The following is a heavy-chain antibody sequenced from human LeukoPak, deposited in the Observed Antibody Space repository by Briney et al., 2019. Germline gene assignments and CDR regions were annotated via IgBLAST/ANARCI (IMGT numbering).Heavy chain of an antibody. J-gene: IGHJ5*02. CDR2: INPNSGGT. CDR1: GYTFTGYY. Sequence: GASVKVSCKSSGYTFTGYYMHWVRQAPGQGLDGMGWINPNSGGTNYAQKFQGRVTMTRDTSISTAYMELSRLRSDDTAVYYCARAGGDIVVVPAEDNWFDPWGQGTLVTVSS. D-gene: IGHD2-2*01. CDR3: ARAGGDIVVVPAEDNWFDP. V-gene: IGHV1-2*02.